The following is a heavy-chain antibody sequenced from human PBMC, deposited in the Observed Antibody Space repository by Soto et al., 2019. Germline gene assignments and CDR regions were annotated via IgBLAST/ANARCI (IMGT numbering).Heavy chain of an antibody. CDR3: ARFSGSYFDY. Sequence: TLALTCAVSGVSISSGGYSWSWIRQPPGKGLEWIGYIYHTGSSYDNPSLKSRLTISIDRSKNQISLKLRSVTAADTAMYYCARFSGSYFDYWGQGTLVTVSS. D-gene: IGHD1-26*01. CDR1: GVSISSGGYS. J-gene: IGHJ4*02. V-gene: IGHV4-30-2*01. CDR2: IYHTGSS.